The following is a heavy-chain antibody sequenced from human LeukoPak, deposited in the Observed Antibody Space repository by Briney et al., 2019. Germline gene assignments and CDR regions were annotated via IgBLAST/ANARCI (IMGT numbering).Heavy chain of an antibody. Sequence: SETLSLTCAVYGGSFSGYYWSWTRQPPGKGLEWIGEINHSGSTNYNPSLKSRVTISVDTSKNQFSLKLSSVTAADTAVYYCARQAPSGRRSGAFDIWGQGTMVTVSS. V-gene: IGHV4-34*01. CDR1: GGSFSGYY. CDR3: ARQAPSGRRSGAFDI. J-gene: IGHJ3*02. CDR2: INHSGST.